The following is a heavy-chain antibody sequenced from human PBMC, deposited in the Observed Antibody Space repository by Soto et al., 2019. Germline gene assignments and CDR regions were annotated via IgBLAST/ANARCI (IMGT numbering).Heavy chain of an antibody. V-gene: IGHV1-69*13. J-gene: IGHJ1*01. D-gene: IGHD6-19*01. CDR3: ARVRFSSGWYEDFQH. CDR1: GGTFSSYA. CDR2: IIPIFGTA. Sequence: SVKVSCKASGGTFSSYAISWVRQAPGQGLEWMGGIIPIFGTANYAQKFQGRVTITADESTSTAYMELSSLRSEDTAVYYCARVRFSSGWYEDFQHWGQGTLVTVSS.